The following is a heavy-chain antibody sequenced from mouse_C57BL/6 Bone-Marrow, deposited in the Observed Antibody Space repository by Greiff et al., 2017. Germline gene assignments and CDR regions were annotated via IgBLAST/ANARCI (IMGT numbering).Heavy chain of an antibody. CDR1: GFNIKDYY. J-gene: IGHJ2*01. Sequence: VQLQQSGAELVKPGASVKLSCTASGFNIKDYYMHWVKQRTEQGLEWIGRIDPEDGETKYAAKFQGKATITADPSSNTAYLQLSSLTSEDTAVYYCARSPYGSSHFDYWGQGTTLTVSS. D-gene: IGHD1-1*01. CDR2: IDPEDGET. CDR3: ARSPYGSSHFDY. V-gene: IGHV14-2*01.